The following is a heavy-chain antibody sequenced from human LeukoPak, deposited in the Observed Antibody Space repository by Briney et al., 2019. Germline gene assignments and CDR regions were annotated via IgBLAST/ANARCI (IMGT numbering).Heavy chain of an antibody. Sequence: KPSETLSLTCTVSGGSISTYYWNWIRQTPGKRLEWIGYIDYSGNTNYNPSLKSRVTMSVDTSKNQFSLRLSSVTAADTAVYYCARHGSSYSFDCWGQGILVTVSS. V-gene: IGHV4-59*08. CDR2: IDYSGNT. CDR1: GGSISTYY. J-gene: IGHJ4*02. CDR3: ARHGSSYSFDC. D-gene: IGHD6-13*01.